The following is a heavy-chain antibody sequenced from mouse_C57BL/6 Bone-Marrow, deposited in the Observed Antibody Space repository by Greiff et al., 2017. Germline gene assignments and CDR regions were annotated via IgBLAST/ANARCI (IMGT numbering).Heavy chain of an antibody. D-gene: IGHD1-1*01. CDR1: GYTFTSYW. V-gene: IGHV1-64*01. J-gene: IGHJ2*01. CDR2: IHPNSGST. CDR3: ARFLYYYGGSSDY. Sequence: VQLQQPGAELVKPGASVKLSCKASGYTFTSYWMHWVKQRPGQGLEWIGMIHPNSGSTNYNEKFKSKATLTVDKSSSTAYMQLSSLTSEDSAVYYCARFLYYYGGSSDYWGQGTTLTVSS.